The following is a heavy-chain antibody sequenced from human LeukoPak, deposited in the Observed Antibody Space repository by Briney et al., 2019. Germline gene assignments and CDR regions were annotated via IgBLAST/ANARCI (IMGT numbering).Heavy chain of an antibody. CDR2: IRIKAYGGTT. D-gene: IGHD1-26*01. V-gene: IGHV3-49*04. Sequence: GGSLRLSCTASGFAFGDFTMSWARQAPGKGLEGVGFIRIKAYGGTTEYAASVKGRFSISRDDSKNIVYLQMNSLRTDDTAVYYCSVGGHFDYWGQGTLVTVSS. CDR1: GFAFGDFT. J-gene: IGHJ4*02. CDR3: SVGGHFDY.